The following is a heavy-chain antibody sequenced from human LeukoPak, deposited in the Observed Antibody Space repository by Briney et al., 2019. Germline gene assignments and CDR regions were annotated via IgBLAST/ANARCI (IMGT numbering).Heavy chain of an antibody. J-gene: IGHJ4*02. D-gene: IGHD6-19*01. CDR3: ARDMAGLYSSGWYGGNDY. CDR1: GFTFSSYA. V-gene: IGHV3-30*04. Sequence: GGSLRLSCAASGFTFSSYAMHWVRQAPGKGLERVAVISYDGSNKYYADSVKGRFTISRDNSKNTLYLQMNSLRAEDTAVYYCARDMAGLYSSGWYGGNDYWGQGTLVTVS. CDR2: ISYDGSNK.